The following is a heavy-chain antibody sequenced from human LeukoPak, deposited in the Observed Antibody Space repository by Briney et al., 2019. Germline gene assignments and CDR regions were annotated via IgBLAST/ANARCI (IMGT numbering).Heavy chain of an antibody. CDR1: GGSISSGDYY. CDR2: IYYSGST. CDR3: ARGGIRDSSPV. Sequence: KSSETLSLTCTVSGGSISSGDYYWSWIRQPPGKGLEWIGYIYYSGSTYYNPSLKSRVTISVDTSKNQFSLKLSSVTAADTAVYYCARGGIRDSSPVWGQGTLVTVSS. J-gene: IGHJ1*01. D-gene: IGHD6-13*01. V-gene: IGHV4-30-4*08.